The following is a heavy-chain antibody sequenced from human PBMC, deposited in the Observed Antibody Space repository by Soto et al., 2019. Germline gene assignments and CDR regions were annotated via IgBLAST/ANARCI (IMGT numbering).Heavy chain of an antibody. CDR2: IVVGSGNT. V-gene: IGHV1-58*01. CDR1: GFTFTSSA. D-gene: IGHD6-13*01. CDR3: AASYSSSWWAVGVVDDFDI. Sequence: VASVKVSCKASGFTFTSSAVQWVRQARGQRLEWIGWIVVGSGNTNYAQKFQERVTITRDMSTSTAYMELSSLRSEDTAVYYCAASYSSSWWAVGVVDDFDIWGQGTMVTVSS. J-gene: IGHJ3*02.